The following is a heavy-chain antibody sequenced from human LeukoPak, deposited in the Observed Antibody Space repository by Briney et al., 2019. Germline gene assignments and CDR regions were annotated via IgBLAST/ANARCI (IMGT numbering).Heavy chain of an antibody. CDR2: IYYSGST. D-gene: IGHD1-26*01. CDR1: GGSISSGGYY. V-gene: IGHV4-31*03. Sequence: SETLSLTCTVSGGSISSGGYYWSWIRQHPGKGLEWIGYIYYSGSTYYNPSLKSRVTISVDTSKNQFSLKLSSVTAADTAVYYCARDQASDAFDIWGQGTMVTVSS. CDR3: ARDQASDAFDI. J-gene: IGHJ3*02.